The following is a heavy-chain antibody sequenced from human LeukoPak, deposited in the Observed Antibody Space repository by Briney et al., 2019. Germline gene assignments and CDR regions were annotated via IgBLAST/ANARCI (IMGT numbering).Heavy chain of an antibody. J-gene: IGHJ6*02. Sequence: PGGSLRLSCAASGFTFSSYAMHWVRQAPGKGLEWVSAISGSGGSTYYADSVKGRFTISRDNSKNTLYLQMNSLRAEDTAVYYCAKDRDYGGNSPYDMDVWGQGTTVTVSS. CDR2: ISGSGGST. CDR1: GFTFSSYA. D-gene: IGHD4-23*01. CDR3: AKDRDYGGNSPYDMDV. V-gene: IGHV3-23*01.